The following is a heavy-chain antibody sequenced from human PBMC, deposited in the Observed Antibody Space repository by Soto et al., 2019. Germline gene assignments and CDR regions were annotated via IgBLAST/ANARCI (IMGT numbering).Heavy chain of an antibody. V-gene: IGHV3-23*04. CDR3: AKGGGGDHGY. CDR2: ITTTGART. J-gene: IGHJ4*02. CDR1: GFTFGSSD. D-gene: IGHD2-21*02. Sequence: EVHLVESEGDLVQPGGSLRLSCEASGFTFGSSDMSWVRQAPGKGLEWVSSITTTGARTHYADSVRGRFTISRDNSKKKGDLKKKRRRGEDTAVYFWAKGGGGDHGYWGQGTLVAVSS.